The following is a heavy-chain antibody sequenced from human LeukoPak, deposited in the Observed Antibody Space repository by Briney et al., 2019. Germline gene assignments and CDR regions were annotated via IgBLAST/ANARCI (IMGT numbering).Heavy chain of an antibody. CDR2: ISGSGGST. CDR1: GFTFSSYA. Sequence: GGSLRLSCAASGFTFSSYAMSWVRQAPGKGLEWVSAISGSGGSTYYADSVKGRFTISRDNSKNTLYLQMNSLRAEDTAVYYCAKLVNYDFWSGYYTLGYFDYWAREPWSPSPQ. V-gene: IGHV3-23*01. D-gene: IGHD3-3*01. J-gene: IGHJ4*02. CDR3: AKLVNYDFWSGYYTLGYFDY.